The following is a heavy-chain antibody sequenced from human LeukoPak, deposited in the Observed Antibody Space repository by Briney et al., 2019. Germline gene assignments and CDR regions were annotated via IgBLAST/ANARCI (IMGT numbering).Heavy chain of an antibody. J-gene: IGHJ4*02. CDR2: IYYGGST. V-gene: IGHV4-39*07. CDR3: ARDGYYHPVDY. Sequence: SETLSLTCIVSGGSISSSSYYWGWLRQPPGKGLEWIGSIYYGGSTYYNPSLKSRVTISVDTSKNQFSLKLSSVTAADTAVYYCARDGYYHPVDYWGQGTLVTVSS. CDR1: GGSISSSSYY. D-gene: IGHD1-26*01.